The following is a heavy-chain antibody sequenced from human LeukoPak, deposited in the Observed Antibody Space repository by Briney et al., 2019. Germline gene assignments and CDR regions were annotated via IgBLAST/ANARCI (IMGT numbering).Heavy chain of an antibody. V-gene: IGHV1-69*13. D-gene: IGHD2-15*01. J-gene: IGHJ4*02. CDR3: ARDQKGYCSGGSCPND. Sequence: SVKVSCKTSGYTFTSYYIHWVRQAPGQGLEWMGGIIPIFGTANYAQKFQGRVTITADESTSTAYMELSSLRSEDTAVYYCARDQKGYCSGGSCPNDWGQGTLVTVSS. CDR2: IIPIFGTA. CDR1: GYTFTSYY.